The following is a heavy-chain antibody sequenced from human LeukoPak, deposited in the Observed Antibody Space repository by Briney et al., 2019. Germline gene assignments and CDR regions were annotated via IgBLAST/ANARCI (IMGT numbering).Heavy chain of an antibody. CDR3: ARDRGQLDNYYYYGMDV. Sequence: PGRSLRLSCAASGFTFSSYAMLWVRQAPGKGLEWVAVISYDGSNKYYADSVKGRFTISRDNSKNTLYLQMNSLRAEDTAVYYCARDRGQLDNYYYYGMDVWGQGTTVTVSS. D-gene: IGHD6-13*01. V-gene: IGHV3-30-3*01. CDR1: GFTFSSYA. J-gene: IGHJ6*02. CDR2: ISYDGSNK.